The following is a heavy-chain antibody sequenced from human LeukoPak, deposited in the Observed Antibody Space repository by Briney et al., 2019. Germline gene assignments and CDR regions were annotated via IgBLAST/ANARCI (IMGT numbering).Heavy chain of an antibody. CDR2: ISYDGNNK. D-gene: IGHD3/OR15-3a*01. CDR1: GFTFSSYA. CDR3: ARDDNFGLNYYYYLDV. J-gene: IGHJ6*03. V-gene: IGHV3-30-3*01. Sequence: GRSLRLSCAASGFTFSSYAMQWVRQAPGKGLEWVALISYDGNNKYYADSVKGRFTISRDNSKNTLYLQMNSLRAEDTAVYYCARDDNFGLNYYYYLDVWGKGTTVTVSS.